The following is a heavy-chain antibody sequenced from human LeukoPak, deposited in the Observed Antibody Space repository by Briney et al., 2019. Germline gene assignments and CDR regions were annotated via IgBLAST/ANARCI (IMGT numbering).Heavy chain of an antibody. D-gene: IGHD5-24*01. J-gene: IGHJ4*02. V-gene: IGHV3-48*02. Sequence: KPGGSLRLSCAASGFTFSTYSMNWVRQAPGKGLEWVSYISSSRSTIYYADSVKGRFTISRDNAKNSLYLQMNSLRDEDTAVYYCARASFQRWLQLGGDWGQGTLVTVSS. CDR1: GFTFSTYS. CDR3: ARASFQRWLQLGGD. CDR2: ISSSRSTI.